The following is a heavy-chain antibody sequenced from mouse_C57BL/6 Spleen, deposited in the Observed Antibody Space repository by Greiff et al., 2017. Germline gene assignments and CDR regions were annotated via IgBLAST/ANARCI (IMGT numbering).Heavy chain of an antibody. CDR1: GYAFSSSW. Sequence: VQLQQSGPELVKPGASVKISCKASGYAFSSSWMNWVKQRPGTGLEWIGRIYPGDGDTNSNGKFKGKATLTPDKSSSTAYMQLSSLTDEDSAVYFCARDLDFVGSYYYAMDYWGQGTSVTASS. V-gene: IGHV1-82*01. J-gene: IGHJ4*01. D-gene: IGHD1-1*02. CDR2: IYPGDGDT. CDR3: ARDLDFVGSYYYAMDY.